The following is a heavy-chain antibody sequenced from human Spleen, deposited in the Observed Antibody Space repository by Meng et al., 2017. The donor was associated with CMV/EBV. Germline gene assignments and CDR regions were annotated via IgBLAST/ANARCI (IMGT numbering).Heavy chain of an antibody. V-gene: IGHV3-21*01. Sequence: GGSLRLSCAASGFTFSSYSMNWVRQAPGKGLEWVSSISSSSSYIYYADSVKGRFTISRDNAKNSLYLQMNSLRAEDTAVYYCARDRYCSSTSCYTVSWGQGTLVTVSS. CDR2: ISSSSSYI. CDR1: GFTFSSYS. J-gene: IGHJ5*02. D-gene: IGHD2-2*02. CDR3: ARDRYCSSTSCYTVS.